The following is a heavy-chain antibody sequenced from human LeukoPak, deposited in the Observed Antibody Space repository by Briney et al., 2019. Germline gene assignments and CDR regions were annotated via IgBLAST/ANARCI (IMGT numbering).Heavy chain of an antibody. CDR2: MSYDGSNK. CDR3: VYYGSGSYYNGNY. Sequence: GGSLRLSCAASGFTFSSYGMHWVRQAPGKGLEWVAVMSYDGSNKYYADSVKGRFTISRDNSKNTLYLQMNSLRAEDTAVYYCVYYGSGSYYNGNYWGQGTLVTVSS. V-gene: IGHV3-30*03. J-gene: IGHJ4*02. D-gene: IGHD3-10*01. CDR1: GFTFSSYG.